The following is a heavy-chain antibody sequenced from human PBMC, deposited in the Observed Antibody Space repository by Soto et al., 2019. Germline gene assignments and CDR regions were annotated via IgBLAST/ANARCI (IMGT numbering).Heavy chain of an antibody. J-gene: IGHJ4*02. V-gene: IGHV3-33*06. D-gene: IGHD6-13*01. CDR1: GFTFSSYG. Sequence: VQLVESGGGVVQPGRSLRLSCAASGFTFSSYGVHWVRQAPGKGLEWVAVISYDGTDKYYADSVKGRFTISRDNSKNTLFLQLNSLRAEDTALYYCAKNVAAAGTYSYYFDYWGQGTLVTVSS. CDR3: AKNVAAAGTYSYYFDY. CDR2: ISYDGTDK.